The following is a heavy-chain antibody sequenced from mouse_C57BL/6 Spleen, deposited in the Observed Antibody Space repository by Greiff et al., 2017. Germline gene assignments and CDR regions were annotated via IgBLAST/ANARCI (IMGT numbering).Heavy chain of an antibody. CDR1: GFTFSSYA. J-gene: IGHJ2*01. V-gene: IGHV5-9-1*02. Sequence: EVKLMESGEGLVKPGGSLKLSCAASGFTFSSYAMSWVRQTPETRLEWVAYISSGGDYFYYADPVTGRFTISRDNARNTLYLQMSSLKSEDTAMYYCTRDHGSSFFDYWGQGTTLTVSS. CDR2: ISSGGDYF. D-gene: IGHD1-1*01. CDR3: TRDHGSSFFDY.